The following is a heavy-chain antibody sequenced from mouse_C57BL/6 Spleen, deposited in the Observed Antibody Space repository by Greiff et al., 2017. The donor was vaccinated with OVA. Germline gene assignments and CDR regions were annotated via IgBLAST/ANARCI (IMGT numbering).Heavy chain of an antibody. CDR3: ARCDYDGRGYFDY. Sequence: EVQLVESVAELVRPGASVKLSCTASGFNIKNTYMHWVKQRPEQGLEWIGRIDPANGNTKYAPKFQGKATITADTSSNTAYLQLSSLTSEDTAIYYCARCDYDGRGYFDYWGQGTTLTVSS. CDR2: IDPANGNT. D-gene: IGHD2-4*01. J-gene: IGHJ2*01. CDR1: GFNIKNTY. V-gene: IGHV14-3*01.